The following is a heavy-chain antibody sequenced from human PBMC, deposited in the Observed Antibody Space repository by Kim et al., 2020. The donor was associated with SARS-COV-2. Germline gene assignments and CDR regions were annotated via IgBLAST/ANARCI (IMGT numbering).Heavy chain of an antibody. D-gene: IGHD3-16*01. J-gene: IGHJ6*02. Sequence: ASGKGRFTISRENSKNTLYLQMNSLRAEDTAVYYCARASDSHGGYYGMDVWGQGTTVTVSS. V-gene: IGHV3-30*07. CDR3: ARASDSHGGYYGMDV.